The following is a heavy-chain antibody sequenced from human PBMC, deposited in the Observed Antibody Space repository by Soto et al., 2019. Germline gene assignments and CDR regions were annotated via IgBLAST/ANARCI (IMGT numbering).Heavy chain of an antibody. V-gene: IGHV3-21*01. J-gene: IGHJ4*02. CDR2: ISSSSSYI. CDR1: GFTFSSYS. CDR3: ARDRRDFNAPRFGFDY. Sequence: EVQLVESGGGLVKPGGSLRLSCAASGFTFSSYSMNWVRQAPGKGLEWVSSISSSSSYIYYADSVKGRFTISRDNAKNSLYLQMNSLRAEDTAVYYCARDRRDFNAPRFGFDYWGQGTLVTVSS. D-gene: IGHD2-21*01.